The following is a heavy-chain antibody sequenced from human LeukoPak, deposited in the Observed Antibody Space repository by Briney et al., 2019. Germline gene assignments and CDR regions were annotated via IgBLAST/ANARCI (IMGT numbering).Heavy chain of an antibody. CDR3: TRGSGPYCPFGY. Sequence: SETLSLTCGVSGGSITSTNWWSWVRQPPGQGLEWIGEISPTGRTNYNPSLIGRVIMSLDQSRNQLSLTLTSVTAADTAMYYCTRGSGPYCPFGYWGQGTLVVVPS. CDR2: ISPTGRT. D-gene: IGHD1-26*01. V-gene: IGHV4-4*02. J-gene: IGHJ4*02. CDR1: GGSITSTNW.